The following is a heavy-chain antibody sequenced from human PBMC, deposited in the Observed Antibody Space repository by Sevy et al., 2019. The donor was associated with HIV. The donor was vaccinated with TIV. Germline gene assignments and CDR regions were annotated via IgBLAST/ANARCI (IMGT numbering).Heavy chain of an antibody. CDR1: GFTVSSNY. J-gene: IGHJ3*02. CDR2: INSGGST. V-gene: IGHV3-53*01. Sequence: GGSLRLSCAASGFTVSSNYMSWVRQAPGKGLEWVSVINSGGSTYYADSVKGRFTLSRDNSKNTLYLKMNSLRAEDTAVYYCARGGYSSGWYPTGDAFDIWGQGTMVTVSS. D-gene: IGHD6-19*01. CDR3: ARGGYSSGWYPTGDAFDI.